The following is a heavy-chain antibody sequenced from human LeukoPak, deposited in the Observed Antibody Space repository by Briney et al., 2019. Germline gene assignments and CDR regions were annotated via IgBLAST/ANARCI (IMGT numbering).Heavy chain of an antibody. V-gene: IGHV3-30*18. CDR3: AKDMNTVTTTFDY. CDR1: GFTFSSYS. D-gene: IGHD4-17*01. CDR2: ISNDATKK. Sequence: PGGSLRLSCAASGFTFSSYSMNWVRQAPGKGLEWVAVISNDATKKYYADSVKGRSTISRDNSESTLYLQMNSLRAEDTAVYYCAKDMNTVTTTFDYWGQGTLVTVSS. J-gene: IGHJ4*02.